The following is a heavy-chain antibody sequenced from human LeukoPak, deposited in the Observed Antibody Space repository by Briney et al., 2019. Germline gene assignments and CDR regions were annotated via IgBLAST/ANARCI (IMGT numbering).Heavy chain of an antibody. V-gene: IGHV1-69*04. D-gene: IGHD6-19*01. Sequence: GASVKVSCKASGGTFSSYAISWVRQAPGQGLEWMGRIIPILGIANYAQKFQGRVTITADKSTSTAYMELSSLRSEDTAVYYCATEDSSGWYWDYWGQGTLVTVSS. CDR3: ATEDSSGWYWDY. CDR1: GGTFSSYA. J-gene: IGHJ4*02. CDR2: IIPILGIA.